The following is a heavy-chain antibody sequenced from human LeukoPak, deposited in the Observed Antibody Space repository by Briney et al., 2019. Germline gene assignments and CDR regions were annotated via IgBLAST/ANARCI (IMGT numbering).Heavy chain of an antibody. CDR2: TFSGGST. V-gene: IGHV3-66*01. CDR3: ARDPCSGGSCLYFDY. CDR1: GFTVSSNY. J-gene: IGHJ4*02. D-gene: IGHD2-15*01. Sequence: GGSLRLSCAASGFTVSSNYMSWVRPAPGKGLEWVSVTFSGGSTYYADSVKGRFTISRDNSKNTLYLQMNSLRAEDTAVYYCARDPCSGGSCLYFDYWGQGTLVTVSS.